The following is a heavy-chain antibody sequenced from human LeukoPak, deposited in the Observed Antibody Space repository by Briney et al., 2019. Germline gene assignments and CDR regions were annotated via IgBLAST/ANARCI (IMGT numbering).Heavy chain of an antibody. V-gene: IGHV4-61*02. CDR1: GGSLSSGSYY. CDR3: ASRDLIVATEYYFDY. J-gene: IGHJ4*02. CDR2: IYTSGRT. D-gene: IGHD5-12*01. Sequence: PSETLSLTCTVSGGSLSSGSYYWSWIRQPAGKGLEWIGRIYTSGRTIYNPSLKSRVTISADTSKNQFSLRVGSVTAADTAVYYCASRDLIVATEYYFDYWGQGTLVTVSS.